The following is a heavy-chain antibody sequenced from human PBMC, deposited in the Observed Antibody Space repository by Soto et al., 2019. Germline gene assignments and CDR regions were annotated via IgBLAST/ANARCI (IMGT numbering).Heavy chain of an antibody. CDR3: ARLSGFDYRGSWFDP. D-gene: IGHD5-12*01. CDR2: INAGHGNT. J-gene: IGHJ5*02. Sequence: QVQLVQSGAEEKKPGASVKVSCKASGYTFTSYAMHWVRQAPGQRLEWMGWINAGHGNTKYSQKFQGRVTITRDTSASTAYMVLSSLRSEDTAVYYCARLSGFDYRGSWFDPWGQGTLVTVSS. V-gene: IGHV1-3*05. CDR1: GYTFTSYA.